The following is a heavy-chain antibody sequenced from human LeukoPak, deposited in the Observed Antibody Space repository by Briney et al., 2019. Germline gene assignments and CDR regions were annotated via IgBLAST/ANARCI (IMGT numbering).Heavy chain of an antibody. CDR2: LSNSGSTI. D-gene: IGHD1-14*01. V-gene: IGHV3-48*01. Sequence: GGSLRLSCAASAFTFSSYSMDWVRQAPGKGLEWVSYLSNSGSTIYYADSVKGRFTISRDNAKNSLYLQMNSLRAEDTAVYYCARDRVAGGYYMDVWGKGTTVTVSS. CDR1: AFTFSSYS. CDR3: ARDRVAGGYYMDV. J-gene: IGHJ6*03.